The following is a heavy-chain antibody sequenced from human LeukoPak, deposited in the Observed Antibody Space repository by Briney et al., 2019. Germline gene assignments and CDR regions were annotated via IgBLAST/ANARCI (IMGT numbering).Heavy chain of an antibody. J-gene: IGHJ6*03. Sequence: GGSLRLSCAASGFTFSSYAMHWVRQAPGKGLEWVAVISYDGSNKYYADSVKGRFTISRDNSKNTLYLQMNSLRAEDTAVYYCARRYCSSTSCYRYYYYMDVWGKGTTVTVSS. CDR2: ISYDGSNK. V-gene: IGHV3-30-3*01. CDR1: GFTFSSYA. D-gene: IGHD2-2*01. CDR3: ARRYCSSTSCYRYYYYMDV.